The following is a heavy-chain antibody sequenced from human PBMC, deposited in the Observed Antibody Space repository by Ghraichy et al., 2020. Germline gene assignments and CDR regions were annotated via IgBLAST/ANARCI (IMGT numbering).Heavy chain of an antibody. Sequence: SVKVSCKASGGTFSSYAISWVRQAPGQGLEWMGGIIPIFGTANYAQKFQGRVTITADESTSTAYMELSSLRSEDTAVYYCARGRGHSYGLWAYYYYMDVWGKGTTVTVSS. D-gene: IGHD5-18*01. CDR1: GGTFSSYA. CDR2: IIPIFGTA. CDR3: ARGRGHSYGLWAYYYYMDV. J-gene: IGHJ6*03. V-gene: IGHV1-69*13.